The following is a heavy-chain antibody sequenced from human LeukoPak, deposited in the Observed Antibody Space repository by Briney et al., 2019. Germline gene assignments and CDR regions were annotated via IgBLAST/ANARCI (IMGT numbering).Heavy chain of an antibody. CDR2: IYHSGST. D-gene: IGHD3-10*01. J-gene: IGHJ4*02. CDR1: GGSFSGYY. Sequence: SETLSLTCAVYGGSFSGYYWSWIRQPPGKGLEWIGEIYHSGSTNYNPSLKSRVTISVDTSKNQFSLKLSSVTAADTAVYYCARGRRVRGPLDYWGQGTLVTVSS. V-gene: IGHV4-34*01. CDR3: ARGRRVRGPLDY.